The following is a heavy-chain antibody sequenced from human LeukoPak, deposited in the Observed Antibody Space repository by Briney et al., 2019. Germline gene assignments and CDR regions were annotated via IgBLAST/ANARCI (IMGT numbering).Heavy chain of an antibody. V-gene: IGHV3-53*01. CDR2: LYSGGTT. J-gene: IGHJ4*02. D-gene: IGHD5/OR15-5a*01. CDR3: ARASTTTTIFDS. CDR1: GFTVSSNY. Sequence: GGSLRLSCAASGFTVSSNYMSWVRQAPGEGLEWVSALYSGGTTYYADSVKDRFTISRDNSKNTVYLQMNSLRAEDTAVYYCARASTTTTIFDSWGQGALVTVSS.